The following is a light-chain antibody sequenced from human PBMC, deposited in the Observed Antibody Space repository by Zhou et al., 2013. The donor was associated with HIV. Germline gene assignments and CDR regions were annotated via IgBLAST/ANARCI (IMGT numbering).Light chain of an antibody. CDR3: QQYNIWYT. V-gene: IGKV3-20*01. Sequence: EIVLTQSPGSLSLSPGERATLSCRASQTVSGSYLAWYQQKPGQAPRLLIFGASSRATGIPDRFSGSGSGTEFTLTISSLQSEDFAVYYCQQYNIWYTFGQGTKLEIK. CDR1: QTVSGSY. CDR2: GAS. J-gene: IGKJ2*01.